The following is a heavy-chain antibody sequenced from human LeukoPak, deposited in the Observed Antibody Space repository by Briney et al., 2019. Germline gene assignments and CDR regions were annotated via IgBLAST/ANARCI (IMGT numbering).Heavy chain of an antibody. CDR1: GFTFDDYT. V-gene: IGHV3-43*01. D-gene: IGHD6-6*01. CDR2: ISWDGGST. Sequence: GGSLRLSCAASGFTFDDYTMHWVRQAPGKGLEWVSLISWDGGSTYYADSVKGRFTISRDNSKNSLYLQMNSLRTEDTALYYCAKDIDFVGISSIAALPDYWGQGTLVTVSS. CDR3: AKDIDFVGISSIAALPDY. J-gene: IGHJ4*02.